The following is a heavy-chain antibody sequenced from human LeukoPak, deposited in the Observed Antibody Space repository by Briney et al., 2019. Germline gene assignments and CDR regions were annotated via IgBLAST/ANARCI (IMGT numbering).Heavy chain of an antibody. Sequence: GGSLRLSCAASAFTFDDYGMSWVRQAPGKGLEWVSGINWNGGSTGYADSVKGRFTISRDNAKNSLYLQVNSLRAGDTAVYYSARFVDSSGQWYYYYYYMDVWGKGTTVTISS. CDR1: AFTFDDYG. J-gene: IGHJ6*03. V-gene: IGHV3-20*04. D-gene: IGHD3-22*01. CDR2: INWNGGST. CDR3: ARFVDSSGQWYYYYYYMDV.